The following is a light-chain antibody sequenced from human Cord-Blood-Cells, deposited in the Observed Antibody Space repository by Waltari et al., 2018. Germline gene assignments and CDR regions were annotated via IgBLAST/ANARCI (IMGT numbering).Light chain of an antibody. V-gene: IGKV3-15*01. CDR3: QQYNNWPYS. Sequence: LSCRASQSVSSNLAWYQQKPGQAPRLLIYGASTRATGIPARFSGSGSGTEFTLTISSLQSEAFAVYYCQQYNNWPYSFGQGTKLEIK. J-gene: IGKJ2*03. CDR1: QSVSSN. CDR2: GAS.